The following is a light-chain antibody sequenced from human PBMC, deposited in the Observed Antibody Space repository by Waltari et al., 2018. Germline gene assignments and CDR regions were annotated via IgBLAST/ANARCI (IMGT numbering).Light chain of an antibody. Sequence: EIVMTQSPGTLSVSPGEGATLSCRASQSVSSNVAWYQQRPGQAPRLRIFGASTRATGIPARFSGSGSGTDFTLTISSLQAEDVAVYYCHQYYTTPRTFGQGTKVEIK. CDR3: HQYYTTPRT. J-gene: IGKJ1*01. CDR2: GAS. CDR1: QSVSSN. V-gene: IGKV3-15*01.